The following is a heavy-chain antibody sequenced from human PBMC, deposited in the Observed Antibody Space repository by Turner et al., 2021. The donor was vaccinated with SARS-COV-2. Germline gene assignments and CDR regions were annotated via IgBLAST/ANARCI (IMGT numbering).Heavy chain of an antibody. V-gene: IGHV4-39*01. Sequence: QLQLQESGPGLVKPSETLSLTCIVSGGPISSSSYYWGWIRQPPGKGLEWIGNIYYSGSTYYNPSLKSRVTISVDTSKNQFSLKLSSVTAADTAVYYCARRRFMSGYSFDYWGQGTLVTVSS. D-gene: IGHD3-3*01. CDR2: IYYSGST. CDR3: ARRRFMSGYSFDY. J-gene: IGHJ4*02. CDR1: GGPISSSSYY.